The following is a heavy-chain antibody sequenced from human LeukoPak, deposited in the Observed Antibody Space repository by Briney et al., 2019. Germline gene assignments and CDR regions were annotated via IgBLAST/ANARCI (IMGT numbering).Heavy chain of an antibody. V-gene: IGHV1-18*01. CDR1: GYTFTSYG. CDR3: ARVRYYYDSSGSRYGMDV. Sequence: ASVKVSCKASGYTFTSYGISWVRQAPGQGLEWMGWISAYNGNTNYAQKLQGRVTMTTDTSTSTAYMELRSLRSDDTAVYYCARVRYYYDSSGSRYGMDVWGQGTTVTVSS. CDR2: ISAYNGNT. D-gene: IGHD3-22*01. J-gene: IGHJ6*02.